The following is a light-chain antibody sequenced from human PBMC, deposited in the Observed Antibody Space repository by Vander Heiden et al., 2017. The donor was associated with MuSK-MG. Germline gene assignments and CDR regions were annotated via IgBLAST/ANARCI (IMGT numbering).Light chain of an antibody. CDR3: NSRDSSGNNVV. CDR1: SLRSYY. V-gene: IGLV3-19*01. Sequence: SQPPQAAAVPVASGQTVRITCQGDSLRSYYASWYQQKPGQAPVLVIYGKNNRPSGIPDRFSGASSGNTDSLTITGAQAEDEADYYCNSRDSSGNNVVFGGGTKLTVL. CDR2: GKN. J-gene: IGLJ2*01.